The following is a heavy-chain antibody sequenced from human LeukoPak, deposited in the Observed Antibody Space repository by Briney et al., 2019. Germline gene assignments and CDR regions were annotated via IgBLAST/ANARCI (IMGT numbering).Heavy chain of an antibody. CDR3: AKGAPDYSSGWTITSFVFVY. CDR1: GFTFSSYA. D-gene: IGHD6-19*01. Sequence: GGSLRLSCTASGFTFSSYAMSWVRQAPGKGLEWVSDISGSGDSTYYADSVKGRFTISRDNSKNTLYLQMNSLRAEDTAVYYCAKGAPDYSSGWTITSFVFVYWGQGTLVTVSS. J-gene: IGHJ4*02. V-gene: IGHV3-23*01. CDR2: ISGSGDST.